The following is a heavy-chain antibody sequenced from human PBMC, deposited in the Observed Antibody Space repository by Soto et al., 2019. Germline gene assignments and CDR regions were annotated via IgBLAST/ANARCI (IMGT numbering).Heavy chain of an antibody. CDR3: ARHVPAAGYSYGMDV. CDR2: IIPIFGTA. Sequence: QVQLVQSGAEVKKPGSSVKVSCKASGGTFSSYAISWVRQAPGQGLEWIGGIIPIFGTANYAQKFQGRVTITAAESTTTAYMELSSLRSEDTAVYYCARHVPAAGYSYGMDVWSKGTTVTVST. CDR1: GGTFSSYA. V-gene: IGHV1-69*12. D-gene: IGHD2-2*01. J-gene: IGHJ6*04.